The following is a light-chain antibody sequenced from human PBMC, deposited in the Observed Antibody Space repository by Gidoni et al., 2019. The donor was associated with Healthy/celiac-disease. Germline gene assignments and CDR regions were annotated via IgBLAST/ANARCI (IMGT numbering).Light chain of an antibody. CDR3: QAWDSSTVV. J-gene: IGLJ1*01. V-gene: IGLV3-1*01. CDR1: KLGDKY. CDR2: QDS. Sequence: SYELTQPPSVSVSPGQTASITCSGDKLGDKYACWYQQKPGQSPVLVTYQDSKRPPGIPERFSGSNSGNTATLTISGTQAMDEADYYCQAWDSSTVVFGTGTKVTVL.